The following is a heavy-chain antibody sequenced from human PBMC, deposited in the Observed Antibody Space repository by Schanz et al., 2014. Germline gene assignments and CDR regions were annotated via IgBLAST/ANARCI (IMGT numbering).Heavy chain of an antibody. CDR3: ARGGPADYFDD. CDR1: GFSVGNQY. V-gene: IGHV3-66*01. Sequence: VQLVESGGGLVQPGGSLRLSCAASGFSVGNQYMNWVRQAPGKGLEWVSFIYNGGNTYYADSVKGRFTISRDNSKNTVYSQMNSLRAEDTAGYYCARGGPADYFDDWGQGTLVTVSS. CDR2: IYNGGNT. J-gene: IGHJ4*02.